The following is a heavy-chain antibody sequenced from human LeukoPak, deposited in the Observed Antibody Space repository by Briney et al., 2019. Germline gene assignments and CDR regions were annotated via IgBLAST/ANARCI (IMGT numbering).Heavy chain of an antibody. J-gene: IGHJ5*02. D-gene: IGHD3-22*01. V-gene: IGHV4-61*02. CDR2: IYTSGST. Sequence: SETLSLTCTVSDGSISSSSYYWSWIRQPAGKGLEWIGRIYTSGSTNYNPSLKSRVTMSVDTSKNQFSLKLSSVTAADTAVYYCARALTRSGYTYNWFDPWGQGTLVTVSS. CDR3: ARALTRSGYTYNWFDP. CDR1: DGSISSSSYY.